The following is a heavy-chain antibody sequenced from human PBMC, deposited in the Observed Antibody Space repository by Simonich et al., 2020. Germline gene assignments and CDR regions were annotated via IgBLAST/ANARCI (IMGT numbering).Heavy chain of an antibody. CDR3: AREGIAARDAFDI. CDR2: IKQDGREK. V-gene: IGHV3-7*01. D-gene: IGHD6-6*01. CDR1: GFTFSSYW. J-gene: IGHJ3*02. Sequence: EVQLVESGGGLVQPGGSLRLSCAASGFTFSSYWWSWVRRAPGKGREWVANIKQDGREKYYVDSVKGRFTISRDNAKNSLYLQMNSLRAEDTAVYYCAREGIAARDAFDIWGQGTMVTVSS.